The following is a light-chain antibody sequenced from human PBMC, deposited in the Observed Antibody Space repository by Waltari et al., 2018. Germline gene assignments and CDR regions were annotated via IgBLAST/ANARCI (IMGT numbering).Light chain of an antibody. CDR2: WAS. V-gene: IGKV4-1*01. CDR1: QNILYSSNNKNY. CDR3: QQHYSTPRT. J-gene: IGKJ1*01. Sequence: DIVMTQSPDALAVSPGARATINCKSSQNILYSSNNKNYLAWYQLKPGQAPKLLFYWASTRESGVPDRFSGSGSGTEFTLTINSLQAEDVAVYYCQQHYSTPRTFGQGTKVEIK.